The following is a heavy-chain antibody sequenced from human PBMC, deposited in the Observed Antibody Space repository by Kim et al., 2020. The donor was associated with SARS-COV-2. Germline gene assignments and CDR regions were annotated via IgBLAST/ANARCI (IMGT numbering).Heavy chain of an antibody. CDR3: ARDSSPLAYYYYYGMDV. CDR2: IYYSGST. V-gene: IGHV4-39*02. J-gene: IGHJ6*04. D-gene: IGHD6-6*01. Sequence: SETLSLTCTVSGGSISSSSYYWGWIRQPPGKGLEWIGNIYYSGSTYCNPSLKSRVTISVDTSKNQFSLKLSSVTAADTAVYYCARDSSPLAYYYYYGMDVWGKGTTVTVSS. CDR1: GGSISSSSYY.